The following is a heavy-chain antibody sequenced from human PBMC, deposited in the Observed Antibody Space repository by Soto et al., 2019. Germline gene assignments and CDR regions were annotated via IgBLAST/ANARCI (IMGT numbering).Heavy chain of an antibody. CDR3: AKDRTFAARNFDY. CDR2: ISTSIDAT. D-gene: IGHD6-6*01. CDR1: GFAFSNYA. J-gene: IGHJ4*02. V-gene: IGHV3-23*01. Sequence: EVQLLESGGGLVQPGGSLRLSCAASGFAFSNYAMHWVRQAPGKGLEWVSSISTSIDATYYADSVKGRFTISRDDSKNTLYLQMNSLRAEDSAVYYCAKDRTFAARNFDYWGQGTQVTVSS.